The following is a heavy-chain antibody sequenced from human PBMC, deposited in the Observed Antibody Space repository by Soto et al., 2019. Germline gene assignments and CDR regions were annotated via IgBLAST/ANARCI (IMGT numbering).Heavy chain of an antibody. D-gene: IGHD3-10*01. Sequence: GGSLRLSCAASGFTFSSYSMNWVRQAPGKGLEWVSYISSSSSTIYYADSVKGRFTISRENAKNSLYLQMNSLRAEDTAVYYCARVAFYGSGATDLDYWGQGTLVTVSS. CDR1: GFTFSSYS. CDR2: ISSSSSTI. J-gene: IGHJ4*02. V-gene: IGHV3-48*01. CDR3: ARVAFYGSGATDLDY.